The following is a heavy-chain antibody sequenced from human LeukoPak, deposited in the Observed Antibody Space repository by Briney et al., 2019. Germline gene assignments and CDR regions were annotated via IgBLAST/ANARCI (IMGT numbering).Heavy chain of an antibody. CDR3: ASRHRGYCSGGSCYSLFDY. J-gene: IGHJ4*02. Sequence: SETLSLTCAVYGGSFSGYYWSWIRQPPGKGLEWIGEINHSGSTNYNPSLKSRVTISVDTSKNQFSLKLSSVTAADTAVYYCASRHRGYCSGGSCYSLFDYWGQGTLVTVSS. V-gene: IGHV4-34*01. CDR2: INHSGST. CDR1: GGSFSGYY. D-gene: IGHD2-15*01.